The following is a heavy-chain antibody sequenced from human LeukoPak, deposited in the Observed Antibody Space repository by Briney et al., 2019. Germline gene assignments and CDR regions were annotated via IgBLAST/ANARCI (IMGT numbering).Heavy chain of an antibody. CDR2: INPNSGGT. D-gene: IGHD2-2*02. J-gene: IGHJ4*02. CDR3: ARGGSIVVVPAAIPLY. V-gene: IGHV1-2*02. Sequence: ASVKVSRKASGYTFTGYYMHWVRQAPGQGLEWMGWINPNSGGTNYAQKFQGRVTMTRDTSISTAYMELSRLRSDDTAVYYCARGGSIVVVPAAIPLYWGQGTLVTVSS. CDR1: GYTFTGYY.